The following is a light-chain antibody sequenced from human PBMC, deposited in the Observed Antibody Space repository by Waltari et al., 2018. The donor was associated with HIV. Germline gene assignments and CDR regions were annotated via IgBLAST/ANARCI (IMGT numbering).Light chain of an antibody. Sequence: QSVLTQPPSASGTPGQRVTISCSGSSSNIGSKYVYWYQKLPGTAPKLLIYRNNQRPSGGPGRFSGAKAGSSASLAISGLRSEDEADYYCAAWDDSLSGPLVVFGGGTKLTVL. CDR1: SSNIGSKY. CDR3: AAWDDSLSGPLVV. CDR2: RNN. J-gene: IGLJ2*01. V-gene: IGLV1-47*01.